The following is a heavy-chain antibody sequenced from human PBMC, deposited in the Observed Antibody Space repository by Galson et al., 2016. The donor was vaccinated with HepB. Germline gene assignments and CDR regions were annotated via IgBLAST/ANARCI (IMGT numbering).Heavy chain of an antibody. CDR3: AREGAYYGSGSYYNPGEY. D-gene: IGHD3-10*01. Sequence: SVKVSCKVSGATFNNYAISWVRQAPGQGLEWMGGIIPIFRTTDYAQKFRGRVTITADTSTSTAYMELRRLRSEDTAMYYCAREGAYYGSGSYYNPGEYWGQGTLVTVSS. CDR1: GATFNNYA. V-gene: IGHV1-69*06. CDR2: IIPIFRTT. J-gene: IGHJ4*02.